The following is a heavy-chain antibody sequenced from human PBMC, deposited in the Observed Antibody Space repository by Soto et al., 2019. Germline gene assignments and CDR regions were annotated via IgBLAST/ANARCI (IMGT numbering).Heavy chain of an antibody. CDR1: GGSTSGYY. J-gene: IGHJ4*02. Sequence: SETLSLTCTVSGGSTSGYYWSWIRQPPGKGLEWIGYIHYSGTTSFFPSYNPSLRSRVTISEDTSKNQFSLKLLSVTTADTAVYFCAAGEASSRNLAPYYLDFWGQGTLVTVSS. CDR3: AAGEASSRNLAPYYLDF. V-gene: IGHV4-59*01. CDR2: IHYSGTT. D-gene: IGHD6-13*01.